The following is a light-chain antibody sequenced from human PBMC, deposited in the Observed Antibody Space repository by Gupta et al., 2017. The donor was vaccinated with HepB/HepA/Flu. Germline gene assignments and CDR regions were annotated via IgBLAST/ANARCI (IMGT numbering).Light chain of an antibody. Sequence: DMQMSQSPASLSASAGDRVTITCRASQRITSYLNWYQQKPGKAPKLLIYAASSVQSGVPSRFSGSGSGTDFTLTISRLQPEDFATYYCQQCDSTPCTFGQGTKVEIK. J-gene: IGKJ2*02. CDR1: QRITSY. CDR3: QQCDSTPCT. V-gene: IGKV1-39*01. CDR2: AAS.